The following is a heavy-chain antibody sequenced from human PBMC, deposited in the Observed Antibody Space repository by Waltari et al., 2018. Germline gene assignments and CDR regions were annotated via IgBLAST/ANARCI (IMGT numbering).Heavy chain of an antibody. V-gene: IGHV3-7*01. D-gene: IGHD6-19*01. CDR1: GFSFSTYW. CDR3: AGGSGWLIDY. Sequence: EVELVESGGDLVQPGGSLRLPCAASGFSFSTYWVSWFRQAPGKGLEWVANIKQDGSEKYYVDSVKGRFAISRDNPKNSLYLQMNSLSAEDTAVYYCAGGSGWLIDYWGQGTLVTVSS. J-gene: IGHJ4*02. CDR2: IKQDGSEK.